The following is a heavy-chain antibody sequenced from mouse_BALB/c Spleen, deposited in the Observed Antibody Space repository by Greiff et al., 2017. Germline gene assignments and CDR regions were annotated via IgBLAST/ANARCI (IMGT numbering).Heavy chain of an antibody. CDR1: GYSFTSYW. CDR2: IDPSDSET. Sequence: VQLQQSGPQLVRPGASVTISCKASGYSFTSYWMHWVKQRPGQGLEWIGMIDPSDSETRLNQKFKDKAILTVNKSTSTAYMRLSSPTSEDSTVYYCARRGNSYDYFDYWGQGTTLTVSS. D-gene: IGHD1-1*01. V-gene: IGHV1S126*01. J-gene: IGHJ2*01. CDR3: ARRGNSYDYFDY.